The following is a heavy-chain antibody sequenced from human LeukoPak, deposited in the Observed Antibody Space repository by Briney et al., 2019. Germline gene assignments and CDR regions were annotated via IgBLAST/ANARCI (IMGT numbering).Heavy chain of an antibody. J-gene: IGHJ4*02. CDR2: VKQDGSET. CDR3: ARGGVVTAMSFDY. Sequence: PGGSLRLSCAASGFTFTSYWMSWVRQAPGKGLEWVANVKQDGSETYYVDSVKGRFTISRDNAKNSLYLQMNSLRAEDTAVYYCARGGVVTAMSFDYWGQGILVIVSS. CDR1: GFTFTSYW. D-gene: IGHD2-21*02. V-gene: IGHV3-7*01.